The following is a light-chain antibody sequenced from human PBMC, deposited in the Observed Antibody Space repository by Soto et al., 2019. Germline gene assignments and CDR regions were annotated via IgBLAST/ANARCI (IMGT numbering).Light chain of an antibody. V-gene: IGKV1-33*01. CDR3: QQYDSVPIT. CDR2: DAS. Sequence: DIHMTQSPSSLAASVGDRVTITCLASQDINNFLNWHQQKPGKAPKVLISDASNLETGVPSRFSGTGSATSFTLTISSLQPEDSGTYYCQQYDSVPITFGQGTRLEI. CDR1: QDINNF. J-gene: IGKJ5*01.